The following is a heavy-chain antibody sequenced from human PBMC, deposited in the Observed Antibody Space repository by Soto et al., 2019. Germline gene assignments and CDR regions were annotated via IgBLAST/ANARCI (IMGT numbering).Heavy chain of an antibody. CDR1: GGTFRSYP. Sequence: QVQLVQSGAEVKKPGSSVKVSCKTFGGTFRSYPISWVRQAPGEGLEWMGAITPIFGTTDYAQNFQGRLTITADESTSTAYMELTSLRSEDTATYFCARIGASVGGYWGQGPLVNVSS. D-gene: IGHD2-15*01. J-gene: IGHJ4*02. V-gene: IGHV1-69*01. CDR3: ARIGASVGGY. CDR2: ITPIFGTT.